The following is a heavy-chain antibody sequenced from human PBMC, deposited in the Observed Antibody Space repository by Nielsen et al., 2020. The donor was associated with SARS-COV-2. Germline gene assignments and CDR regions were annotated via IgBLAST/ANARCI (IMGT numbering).Heavy chain of an antibody. Sequence: SETLSLTCTVSGGSISSYYWSWIRQPAGKGLEWIGRIYTSGSTNYNPSLKRRVTMSVDTSKNQFSLKLSSVTAADTAVYYCARTRVAAPHYYFDYWGQGTLVTVSS. CDR1: GGSISSYY. D-gene: IGHD6-6*01. V-gene: IGHV4-4*07. CDR3: ARTRVAAPHYYFDY. J-gene: IGHJ4*02. CDR2: IYTSGST.